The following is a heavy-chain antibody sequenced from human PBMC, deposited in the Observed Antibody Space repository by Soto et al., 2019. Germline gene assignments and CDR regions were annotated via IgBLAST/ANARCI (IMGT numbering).Heavy chain of an antibody. V-gene: IGHV4-34*01. CDR1: GGSFSGYY. J-gene: IGHJ5*02. CDR3: ASLQRARRIVGANWFDP. CDR2: INHSGST. D-gene: IGHD1-26*01. Sequence: QVQLQQWGAGLLKPSETLSLTCAVYGGSFSGYYWSWIRQPPGKGLEWLGEINHSGSTNYNPSLKSRVTISVDTSKNQFSLKLSSVTAADTAVYYCASLQRARRIVGANWFDPWGQGTLVTVSS.